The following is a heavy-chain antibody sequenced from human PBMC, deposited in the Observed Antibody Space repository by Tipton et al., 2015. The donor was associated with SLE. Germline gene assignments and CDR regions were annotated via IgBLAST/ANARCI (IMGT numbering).Heavy chain of an antibody. J-gene: IGHJ6*02. CDR2: ISGYNGNT. CDR1: GYTFTIYG. D-gene: IGHD6-13*01. Sequence: QLVQSGAEVKKPGASVKVSCKASGYTFTIYGISWVRQAPGHGIEWMGWISGYNGNTNYVQNLQGRVTMTTDTSANTAYLELRSLRSDDTAVYYCARDQGSSSFYYYYGLDVWGQGTTVTVSS. CDR3: ARDQGSSSFYYYYGLDV. V-gene: IGHV1-18*01.